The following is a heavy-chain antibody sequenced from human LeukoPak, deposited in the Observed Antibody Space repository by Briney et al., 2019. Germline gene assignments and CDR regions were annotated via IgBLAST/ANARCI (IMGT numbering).Heavy chain of an antibody. CDR1: GFTFSSYA. J-gene: IGHJ3*02. V-gene: IGHV3-23*01. Sequence: GGSLRLSCAASGFTFSSYAMSWVRQAPGKGLEWVSAISGSGGSTCYADSVKGRFTISRDNSKNTLYLQMNSLRAEDTAVYYCAKGYYDSSGYHYHDAFDIWGQGTMVTVSS. D-gene: IGHD3-22*01. CDR2: ISGSGGST. CDR3: AKGYYDSSGYHYHDAFDI.